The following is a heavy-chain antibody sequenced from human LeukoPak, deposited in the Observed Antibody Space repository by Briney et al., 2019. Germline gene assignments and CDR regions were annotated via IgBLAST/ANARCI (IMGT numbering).Heavy chain of an antibody. CDR1: GYTFISYG. J-gene: IGHJ4*02. CDR3: ARPNTEANGYYFDY. V-gene: IGHV1-18*01. Sequence: ASVKVSCKASGYTFISYGVSWVRQAPGQGLEWMGWTSTYGGSTNYAQKLQGRVTVTTDTSTSTVYMELRSLRSDDTAVYYCARPNTEANGYYFDYWGQGTLVTVSS. D-gene: IGHD5-18*01. CDR2: TSTYGGST.